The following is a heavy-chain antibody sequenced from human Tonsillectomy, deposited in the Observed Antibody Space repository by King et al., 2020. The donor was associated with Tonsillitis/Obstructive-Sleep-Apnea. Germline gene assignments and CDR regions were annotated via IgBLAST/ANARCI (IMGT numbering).Heavy chain of an antibody. CDR2: IRSKAYGGTT. CDR1: GFTFGDYA. Sequence: VQLVESGGGLVQPGRSLRLSCTASGFTFGDYAMNWVRQAPGKGLEWVGFIRSKAYGGTTVYAASVKGRFTISRDDSKSIAYLQMNSLKTEDTAVYYCTRVGSGITAVYGIDVWGQGTTVTVSS. V-gene: IGHV3-49*04. D-gene: IGHD6-13*01. CDR3: TRVGSGITAVYGIDV. J-gene: IGHJ6*02.